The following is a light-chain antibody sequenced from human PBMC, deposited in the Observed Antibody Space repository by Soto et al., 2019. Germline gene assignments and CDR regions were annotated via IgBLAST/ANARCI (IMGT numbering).Light chain of an antibody. CDR3: SSYAGSYTLI. J-gene: IGLJ2*01. CDR2: DVT. V-gene: IGLV2-11*01. CDR1: SSDVGGYNY. Sequence: QSALTQPRSVTGSPGQSVTISCTGTSSDVGGYNYVSWYQQHPGKPPKLMIYDVTKRPSGVPDRFSGSKSGNTASLTISGLQAEDEADYYCSSYAGSYTLIFGGGTKLTVL.